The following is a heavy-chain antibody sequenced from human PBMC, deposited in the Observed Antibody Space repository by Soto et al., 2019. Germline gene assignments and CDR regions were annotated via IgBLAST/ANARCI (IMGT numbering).Heavy chain of an antibody. CDR2: INSGGSST. CDR3: ARPQLVGAITPFDY. Sequence: AGGSLRLSCAASGFTFSSYWMHWVRQAPGKGLVWVSRINSGGSSTSYADSVKGRFTISRDNAKNTLYLQMNSLRAEDTAVYYCARPQLVGAITPFDYWGQGTLVTVSS. V-gene: IGHV3-74*01. D-gene: IGHD1-26*01. J-gene: IGHJ4*02. CDR1: GFTFSSYW.